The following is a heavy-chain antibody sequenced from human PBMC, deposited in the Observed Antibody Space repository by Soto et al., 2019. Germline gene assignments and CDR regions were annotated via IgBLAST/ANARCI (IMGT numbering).Heavy chain of an antibody. V-gene: IGHV3-66*01. D-gene: IGHD3-16*01. CDR1: GFTVSSNY. J-gene: IGHJ6*02. Sequence: PGGSLRLSCAASGFTVSSNYMSWVRQAPGKGLEWVSVIYSGGSTYYADSVKGRFTISRDNSKNTLYLQMNSLRAEDTAVYYCARGYDYVWGSYLDVWGQGTTVTVSS. CDR2: IYSGGST. CDR3: ARGYDYVWGSYLDV.